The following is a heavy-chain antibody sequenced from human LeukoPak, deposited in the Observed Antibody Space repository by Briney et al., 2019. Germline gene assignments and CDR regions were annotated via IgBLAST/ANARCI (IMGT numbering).Heavy chain of an antibody. CDR1: GFTVSSNY. CDR3: ATDRSSIAVRPH. V-gene: IGHV3-53*01. D-gene: IGHD6-6*01. Sequence: PGGSLRLSFAASGFTVSSNYMSWVRQAPGKGLEWVSVIYSGGSTYYADSVKGRFTISRDNAKNTLYLQMNSLRAEDTAVYYCATDRSSIAVRPHWGQGTLVTVSS. CDR2: IYSGGST. J-gene: IGHJ4*02.